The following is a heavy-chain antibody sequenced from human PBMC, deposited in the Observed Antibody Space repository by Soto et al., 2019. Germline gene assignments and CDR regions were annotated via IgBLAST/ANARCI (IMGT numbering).Heavy chain of an antibody. CDR1: GGSISSYY. Sequence: SETLSLTCTVSGGSISSYYWSWIRQPAGKGLEWIGRIYTSGSTNYNPSLKSRVTMSVDTSKNQFSLKLSSVTAADTAVYYCAREIMVRGVISFYFDYWGQGTLVTVSS. V-gene: IGHV4-4*07. J-gene: IGHJ4*02. D-gene: IGHD3-10*01. CDR3: AREIMVRGVISFYFDY. CDR2: IYTSGST.